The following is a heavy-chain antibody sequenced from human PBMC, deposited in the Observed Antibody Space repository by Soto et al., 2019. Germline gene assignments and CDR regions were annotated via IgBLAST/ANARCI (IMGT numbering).Heavy chain of an antibody. CDR3: ARADTAMGGGINWFDP. D-gene: IGHD5-18*01. CDR2: IYHSGST. J-gene: IGHJ5*02. CDR1: GGSISSGGYS. Sequence: TSETLYLPCAVSGGSISSGGYSWSWIRQPPGKGLEWIGYIYHSGSTYYNPSLKSRVTISVDRSKNQFSLKLSSVTAADTAVYYCARADTAMGGGINWFDPWGQGTLVTVSS. V-gene: IGHV4-30-2*01.